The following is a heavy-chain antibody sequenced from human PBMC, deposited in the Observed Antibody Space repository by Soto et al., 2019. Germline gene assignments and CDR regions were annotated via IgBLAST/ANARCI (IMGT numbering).Heavy chain of an antibody. CDR1: GFYFNNYG. CDR3: AREDSIIIPAVSDF. V-gene: IGHV3-21*01. J-gene: IGHJ4*02. CDR2: VTKSDYT. Sequence: GGSLRLSCTVSGFYFNNYGINWVRQPPGKGLEWVSSVTKSDYTYYSDSVKGRFTISRDNAKNSVSLQMNSLRAEDTAVYYCAREDSIIIPAVSDFWGQGTLVTVSS. D-gene: IGHD2-2*01.